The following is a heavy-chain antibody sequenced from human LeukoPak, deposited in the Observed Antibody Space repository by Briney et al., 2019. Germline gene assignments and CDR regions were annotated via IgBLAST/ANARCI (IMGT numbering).Heavy chain of an antibody. D-gene: IGHD4-11*01. Sequence: SVKVSCXASGGTFSSYAISWVRQAPGQGLEWMGGIIPIFGTANYAQKFQGRVTITTDESTSTAYMELCSLRSEDTAVYYCARVATVTKYYFDYWGQGALVTVSS. CDR2: IIPIFGTA. CDR3: ARVATVTKYYFDY. J-gene: IGHJ4*02. V-gene: IGHV1-69*05. CDR1: GGTFSSYA.